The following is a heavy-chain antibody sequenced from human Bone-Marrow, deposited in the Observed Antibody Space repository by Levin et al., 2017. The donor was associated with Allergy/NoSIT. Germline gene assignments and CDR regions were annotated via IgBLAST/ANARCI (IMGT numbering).Heavy chain of an antibody. D-gene: IGHD1-26*01. CDR2: IYFSGST. CDR3: ARDRLSGHSPLAFES. CDR1: GDSVTNVKYY. J-gene: IGHJ4*02. Sequence: SQTLSLTCTVSGDSVTNVKYYLTWIRQSPGGGLAWIGYIYFSGSTNYNPSLESRVTMSVDTSKNQFSLTLSSVTAADTAVYYCARDRLSGHSPLAFESWGQGILVTVSS. V-gene: IGHV4-61*01.